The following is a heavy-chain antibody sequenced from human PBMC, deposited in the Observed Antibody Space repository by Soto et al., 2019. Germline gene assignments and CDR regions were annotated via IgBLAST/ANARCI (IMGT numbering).Heavy chain of an antibody. CDR2: ISGSGGST. CDR1: GFTFSSYA. D-gene: IGHD6-13*01. J-gene: IGHJ2*01. Sequence: EVQLLESGGGLVQPGGSLRLSCAASGFTFSSYAMSWVHQAPGKGLEWVSAISGSGGSTYYADSVKGRFTISRDNSKNTLYVQMDSLRAEDTAVYYCAKGIASKTRTLGKYFDLWGRGTMVTVSS. CDR3: AKGIASKTRTLGKYFDL. V-gene: IGHV3-23*01.